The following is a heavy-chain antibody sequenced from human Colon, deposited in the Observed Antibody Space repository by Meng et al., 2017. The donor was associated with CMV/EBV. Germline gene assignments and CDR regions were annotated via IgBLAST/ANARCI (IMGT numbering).Heavy chain of an antibody. CDR2: INAGGGST. CDR1: GFSFSNFA. Sequence: EVQLLESGGGLVQPGGSLRLYCAASGFSFSNFAMSWARQAPGKGLEWVSTINAGGGSTYYADSVKGRFTISRDNSKNALFLEMNNLRVEDTAVYYCDGSDYWGQGILVTVSS. V-gene: IGHV3-23*01. J-gene: IGHJ4*02. CDR3: DGSDY.